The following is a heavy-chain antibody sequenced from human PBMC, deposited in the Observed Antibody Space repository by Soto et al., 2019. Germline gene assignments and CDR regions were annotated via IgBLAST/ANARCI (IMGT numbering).Heavy chain of an antibody. Sequence: EVQLVESGGGLIPPGGSLRLSCAASGFLVNSAYMTWVRQAPGKGLEWLSMINSDGSTLYAESVKGRFTNSRANSKNRLDLQMNSLRAEDTAMYYCARSGYSFAWGYWGQGTLVIVAS. CDR1: GFLVNSAY. V-gene: IGHV3-53*01. CDR3: ARSGYSFAWGY. CDR2: INSDGST. J-gene: IGHJ4*02. D-gene: IGHD5-18*01.